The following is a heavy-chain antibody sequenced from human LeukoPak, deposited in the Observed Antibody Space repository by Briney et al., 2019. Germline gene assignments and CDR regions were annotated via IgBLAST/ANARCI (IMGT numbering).Heavy chain of an antibody. D-gene: IGHD2-2*01. CDR2: INPNSGAT. CDR1: GYTFTGHY. J-gene: IGHJ4*02. Sequence: ASVKVSCKASGYTFTGHYMHWGRQTRGQGLEWMGWINPNSGATNYAQKVQGRGTMTRDTSISAAYVEVSGLTADDTAVYYCARRPVDDLDHWGQGTLVTVSS. CDR3: ARRPVDDLDH. V-gene: IGHV1-2*02.